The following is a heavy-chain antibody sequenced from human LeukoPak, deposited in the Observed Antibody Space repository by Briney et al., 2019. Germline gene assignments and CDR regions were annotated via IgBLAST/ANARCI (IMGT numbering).Heavy chain of an antibody. V-gene: IGHV3-66*03. CDR3: ARDRSRYSSGWYQFDY. CDR1: GFTGSNNY. CDR2: IHSSGAT. J-gene: IGHJ4*02. Sequence: PGGSLRLSCAASGFTGSNNYVSWVRQAPGMGLEWVSAIHSSGATCYADSVKGRFTISRDASKNTLYLQINSLRAEDTAVYYCARDRSRYSSGWYQFDYWGQGTLVTVSS. D-gene: IGHD6-19*01.